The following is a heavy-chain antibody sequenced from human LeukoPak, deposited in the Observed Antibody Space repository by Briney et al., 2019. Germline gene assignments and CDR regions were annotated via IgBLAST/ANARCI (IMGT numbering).Heavy chain of an antibody. CDR3: AKGRNQWELLPEFDY. D-gene: IGHD1-26*01. CDR2: ISGSGGST. CDR1: GFTFSSYA. J-gene: IGHJ4*02. V-gene: IGHV3-23*01. Sequence: GGSLRLSCAASGFTFSSYAMSWVRQAPGKGLEWGSAISGSGGSTYYADSVKGRFTISRDNSKNTLYLQMNSLRAEDTAVYYCAKGRNQWELLPEFDYWGQGTLVTVS.